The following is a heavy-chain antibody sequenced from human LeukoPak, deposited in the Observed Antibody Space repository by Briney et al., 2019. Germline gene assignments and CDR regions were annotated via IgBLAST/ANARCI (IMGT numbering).Heavy chain of an antibody. V-gene: IGHV1-18*01. CDR3: ARGPIGDLTSGYFDY. Sequence: ASVKVSYKASGYTFTSYGISWVRQAPGQGLEWMGWISAYNGNTNYAQKLQGRVTMTTDTSTSTAYMELRSLRSDDTAVYYCARGPIGDLTSGYFDYWGQGTLVTVSS. CDR1: GYTFTSYG. D-gene: IGHD3-10*01. J-gene: IGHJ4*02. CDR2: ISAYNGNT.